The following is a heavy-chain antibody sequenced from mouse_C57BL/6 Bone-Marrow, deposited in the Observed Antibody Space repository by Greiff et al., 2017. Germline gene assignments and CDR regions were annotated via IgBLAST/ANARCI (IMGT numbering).Heavy chain of an antibody. J-gene: IGHJ4*01. V-gene: IGHV1-58*01. CDR3: APIYYYGSSFLNYAMDY. D-gene: IGHD1-1*01. CDR1: GYTFTSYG. Sequence: EVKLLESGAELVRPGSSVKMSCKTSGYTFTSYGINWVKQRPGQGLEWIGYIYIGNGYTEYNEKFKGKATLTSDTSSSTAYMQLSSLTSEDSAIYFCAPIYYYGSSFLNYAMDYWGQGTSVTVSS. CDR2: IYIGNGYT.